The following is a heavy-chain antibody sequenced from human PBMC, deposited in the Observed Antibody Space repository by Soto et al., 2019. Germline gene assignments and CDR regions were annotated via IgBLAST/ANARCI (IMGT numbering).Heavy chain of an antibody. CDR1: GFTLSNHA. Sequence: LRLSRAVPGFTLSNHAMTWVRQAPGKGLAWVSLMSGNGGRIVYADSVKGRFTISRDNPKNTLYLQMNSLRLEDTAVHYCVKNPVSGGAAGVGFDYGGRETLVTSSS. J-gene: IGHJ4*02. CDR2: MSGNGGRI. D-gene: IGHD2-8*02. V-gene: IGHV3-23*01. CDR3: VKNPVSGGAAGVGFDY.